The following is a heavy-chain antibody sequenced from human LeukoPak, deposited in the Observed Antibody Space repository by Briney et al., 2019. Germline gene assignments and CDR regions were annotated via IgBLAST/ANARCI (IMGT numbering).Heavy chain of an antibody. CDR2: IYYSGST. CDR1: GGSISSGGYY. Sequence: NASETLSLTCTVSGGSISSGGYYWSWIRQHPGKGLEWIGYIYYSGSTYYNPSLKSRVTISVDTSKNQFSLKLSSVTAADTAVYYCAREWAATGTIDYWGQGTLVTVSS. D-gene: IGHD1-7*01. V-gene: IGHV4-31*03. J-gene: IGHJ4*02. CDR3: AREWAATGTIDY.